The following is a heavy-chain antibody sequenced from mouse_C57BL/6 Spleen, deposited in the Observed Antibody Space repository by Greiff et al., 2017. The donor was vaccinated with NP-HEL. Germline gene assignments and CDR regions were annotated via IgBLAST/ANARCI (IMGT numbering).Heavy chain of an antibody. CDR1: GFSLTSYG. CDR2: IWSGGST. V-gene: IGHV2-2*01. J-gene: IGHJ4*01. Sequence: QVQLQQSGPGLVQPSQSLSITCTVSGFSLTSYGVHWVRQSPGKGLEWLGVIWSGGSTDYNAAFISRLSISKDNSKSQVFFKMNSLQADDTAIYYCAGCVIYDGYYDYAMDYWGQGTSVTVSS. D-gene: IGHD2-3*01. CDR3: AGCVIYDGYYDYAMDY.